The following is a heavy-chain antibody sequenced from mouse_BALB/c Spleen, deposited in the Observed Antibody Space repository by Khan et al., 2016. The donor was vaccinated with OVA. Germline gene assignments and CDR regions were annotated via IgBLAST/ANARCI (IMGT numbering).Heavy chain of an antibody. CDR1: GFTFNSYG. Sequence: DVHLVESGGGLVQPGGSRKLSCAASGFTFNSYGMHWVRQAPEKGLEWVAYISGDSNTIYYADTVKGRFTISRDNPKNTLFLQMTSRMSEDTAMYYCATSYFDGYYFDYWGPGTTLTVS. V-gene: IGHV5-17*02. CDR2: ISGDSNTI. CDR3: ATSYFDGYYFDY. J-gene: IGHJ2*01. D-gene: IGHD1-1*01.